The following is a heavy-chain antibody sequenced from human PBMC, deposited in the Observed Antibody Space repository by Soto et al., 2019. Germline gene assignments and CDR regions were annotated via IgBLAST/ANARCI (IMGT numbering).Heavy chain of an antibody. CDR2: IYYSGST. Sequence: QVQLQESGPGLVKPSQTLSLTCTVSGGSISSGDYYWSWIRQHPGKGLEWIGYIYYSGSTYYNPSLKSRVTVTVDTSKNQFSLKLSSVTAADTAVYYCARDYSGWFGDFYYYYGMDVWGQGTTVTVSS. CDR1: GGSISSGDYY. D-gene: IGHD3-10*01. V-gene: IGHV4-31*03. CDR3: ARDYSGWFGDFYYYYGMDV. J-gene: IGHJ6*02.